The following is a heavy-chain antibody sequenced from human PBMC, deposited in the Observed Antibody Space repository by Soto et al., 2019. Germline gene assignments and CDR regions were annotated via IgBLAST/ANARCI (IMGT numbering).Heavy chain of an antibody. D-gene: IGHD3-9*01. CDR2: IMPVFGTA. J-gene: IGHJ6*02. CDR3: ARARDYDLVTAREYALDA. Sequence: QVQLVQSGAEVKKPGSSVRVSCKVSGGSFRNYGFTWVRQSPGQGLEWMGGIMPVFGTAVYAQKFQGRVTISADELTTTASLELSSLSSDDTALYFCARARDYDLVTAREYALDAWGQGTTVTV. V-gene: IGHV1-69*01. CDR1: GGSFRNYG.